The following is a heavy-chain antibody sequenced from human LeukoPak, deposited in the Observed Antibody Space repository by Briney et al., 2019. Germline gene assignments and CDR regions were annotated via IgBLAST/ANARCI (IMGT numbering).Heavy chain of an antibody. CDR3: ARGTPPSNYFDY. Sequence: GSSVKASCKASGGTFSSYAISWVRQAPGQGLEWMGGIIPIFGTANYAQKFQGRVTITADESTSTAYMELSSLRSEDTAVYYCARGTPPSNYFDYWGQGTLVTVSS. CDR1: GGTFSSYA. J-gene: IGHJ4*02. V-gene: IGHV1-69*01. D-gene: IGHD2-15*01. CDR2: IIPIFGTA.